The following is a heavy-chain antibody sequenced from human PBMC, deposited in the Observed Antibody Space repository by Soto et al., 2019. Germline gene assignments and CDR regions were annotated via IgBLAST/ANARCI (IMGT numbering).Heavy chain of an antibody. V-gene: IGHV1-69*12. J-gene: IGHJ6*02. Sequence: QVQLVQSGAEVKKPGSSVKVSCKASGGPFNNYTINWMRQAPGQGLERMGGIIPIFGKEHYAQKFQGRVTISADESTYTAYMELSSLTAEDTAVYYCAKPRAPYYAMDVWGQGTTVTVSS. CDR3: AKPRAPYYAMDV. CDR1: GGPFNNYT. CDR2: IIPIFGKE.